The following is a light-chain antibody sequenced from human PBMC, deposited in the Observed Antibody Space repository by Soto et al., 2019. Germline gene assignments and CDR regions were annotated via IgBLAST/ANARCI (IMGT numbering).Light chain of an antibody. J-gene: IGKJ4*01. CDR3: QQYHTSAFT. Sequence: IVLTHSPATLSVAPGEIVPFSCRASQGVSRKLAWYQHKPGQAPRLLISGASTGATGIPSRFSGSGSGTEFTLTISSLQSEDCAIYYCQQYHTSAFTFGGGTKVDI. CDR2: GAS. CDR1: QGVSRK. V-gene: IGKV3-15*01.